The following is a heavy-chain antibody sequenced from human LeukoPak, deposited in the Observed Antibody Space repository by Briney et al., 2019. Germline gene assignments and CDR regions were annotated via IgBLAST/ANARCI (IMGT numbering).Heavy chain of an antibody. D-gene: IGHD6-13*01. CDR2: IISNGGST. V-gene: IGHV3-64*02. CDR3: ARVGYTSYYYYGMDV. Sequence: GGSLRLSCSASGFSFSTNAMHWVRQAPGKGLEYVSAIISNGGSTYYADSVKGRFTISRDNSKNTLYLQMGSLRAEDMAVYYCARVGYTSYYYYGMDVWGQGTTVTVSS. CDR1: GFSFSTNA. J-gene: IGHJ6*02.